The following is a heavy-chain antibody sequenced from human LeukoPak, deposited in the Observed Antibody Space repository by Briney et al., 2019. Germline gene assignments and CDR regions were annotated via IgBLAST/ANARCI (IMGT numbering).Heavy chain of an antibody. D-gene: IGHD3-9*01. J-gene: IGHJ3*02. V-gene: IGHV1-46*01. Sequence: GASVKVSCKASGYTFTSYYMHWVRQAPGQGLEWMGIINPSGGSTSYAQKFQGRVTMTRDTSTSTVYMELSSLRSEDTSVYYCASPLGGQEDILTGYYMAAFDIWGQGTMVTVSS. CDR1: GYTFTSYY. CDR3: ASPLGGQEDILTGYYMAAFDI. CDR2: INPSGGST.